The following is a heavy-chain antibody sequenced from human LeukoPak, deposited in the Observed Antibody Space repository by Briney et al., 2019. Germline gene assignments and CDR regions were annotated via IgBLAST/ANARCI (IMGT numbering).Heavy chain of an antibody. Sequence: PGGSLRLSCAASGFTFSSYSMNWVRQAPGKGLEWVSYISSSSSTIYYADSVKGRFTISRDNAKNSLYLQMNSLSAEDTAVYYCARGKGYCSSTSCYAFDYWGQGTLVTVSS. CDR1: GFTFSSYS. V-gene: IGHV3-48*01. CDR2: ISSSSSTI. D-gene: IGHD2-2*01. J-gene: IGHJ4*02. CDR3: ARGKGYCSSTSCYAFDY.